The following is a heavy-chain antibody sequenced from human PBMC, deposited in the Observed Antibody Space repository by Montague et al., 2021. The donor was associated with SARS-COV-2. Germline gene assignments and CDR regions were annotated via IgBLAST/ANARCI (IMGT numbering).Heavy chain of an antibody. CDR3: VATYNGNWYYFDY. CDR2: LHYAGSA. CDR1: GGSFSSGDSY. V-gene: IGHV4-39*01. J-gene: IGHJ4*02. D-gene: IGHD6-13*01. Sequence: SETLSLTCSVSGGSFSSGDSYWGWLRQAPGKGLEWIGDLHYAGSAYYNPSLRSRVTISADTPKNQFSLKLSSVTAADTAVYYCVATYNGNWYYFDYWGQGTLVTVSS.